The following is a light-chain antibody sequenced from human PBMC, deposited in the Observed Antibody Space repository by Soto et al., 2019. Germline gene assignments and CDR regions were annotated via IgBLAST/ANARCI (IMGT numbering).Light chain of an antibody. Sequence: QSVLTQPASVSGSPGQSITISCTGTSSDVGGYNFVSWYQQHPGKAPKLIIYDVSNRPSGVSYRFSGSKSGNTASLTISGLQAEDEADYYCPSYPRRSTHVFGPGTKVTVL. CDR2: DVS. CDR3: PSYPRRSTHV. J-gene: IGLJ1*01. V-gene: IGLV2-14*01. CDR1: SSDVGGYNF.